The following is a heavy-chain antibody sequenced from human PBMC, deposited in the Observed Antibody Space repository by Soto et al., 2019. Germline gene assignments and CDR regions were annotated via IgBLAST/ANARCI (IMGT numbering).Heavy chain of an antibody. Sequence: GGSLRLSCAASGFTFSNAWMSWVRQAPGKGLEWVGRIKSKTDGGTTDYAAPVKGRFTISRDDSKKTLYLQMNSLKTEDTAVYYCTTTPTIFGVVIMSYYYMDVWGKGTTVTVSS. CDR1: GFTFSNAW. CDR3: TTTPTIFGVVIMSYYYMDV. V-gene: IGHV3-15*01. J-gene: IGHJ6*03. CDR2: IKSKTDGGTT. D-gene: IGHD3-3*01.